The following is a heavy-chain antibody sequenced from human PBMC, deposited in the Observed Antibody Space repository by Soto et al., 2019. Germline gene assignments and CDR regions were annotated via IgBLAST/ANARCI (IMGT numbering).Heavy chain of an antibody. CDR2: IIPIFGTA. J-gene: IGHJ6*02. Sequence: SVKVSCKASGGTFSSYAISWVRQAPGQGLEWMGGIIPIFGTANYAQKFQGRVTITADESTSTAYMELSSLRSEDTAVYYCARFLAAAGLFYYYGMDVWGQGTTVTVSS. V-gene: IGHV1-69*13. CDR3: ARFLAAAGLFYYYGMDV. CDR1: GGTFSSYA. D-gene: IGHD6-13*01.